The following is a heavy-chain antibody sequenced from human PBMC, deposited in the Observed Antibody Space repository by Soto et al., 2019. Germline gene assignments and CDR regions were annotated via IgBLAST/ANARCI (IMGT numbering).Heavy chain of an antibody. CDR2: ISGSGGST. CDR1: GFTFSSYA. V-gene: IGHV3-23*01. Sequence: GGSLILSCAASGFTFSSYAMSWVRQAPGKGLEWVSAISGSGGSTYYADSVKGRFTISRDNSKNTLYLQMNSLRAEDTAVYYCAKAHNFVPAAIFYYYYMDVWGKGTTVTVSS. CDR3: AKAHNFVPAAIFYYYYMDV. J-gene: IGHJ6*03. D-gene: IGHD2-2*01.